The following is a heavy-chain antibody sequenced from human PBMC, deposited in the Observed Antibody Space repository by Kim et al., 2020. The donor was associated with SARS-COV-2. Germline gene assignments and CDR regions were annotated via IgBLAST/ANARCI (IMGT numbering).Heavy chain of an antibody. CDR1: GYTLTELS. CDR2: FDPEDGET. J-gene: IGHJ6*02. D-gene: IGHD3-16*02. Sequence: ASVKVSCKVSGYTLTELSMHWVRQAPGKGLEWMGGFDPEDGETIYAQKFQGRVTMTEDTSTDTAYMELSSLRSEDTAVYYCATGFSPDYVWGSYRLPYYYYGMDVWGQGTTVTVSS. CDR3: ATGFSPDYVWGSYRLPYYYYGMDV. V-gene: IGHV1-24*01.